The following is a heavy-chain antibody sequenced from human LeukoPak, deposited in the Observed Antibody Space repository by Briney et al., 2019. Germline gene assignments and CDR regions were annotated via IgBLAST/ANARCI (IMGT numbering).Heavy chain of an antibody. CDR2: ISSSNTYT. CDR3: AVGSYLGRNFDY. J-gene: IGHJ4*02. V-gene: IGHV3-11*03. Sequence: PGGSLRLSCAASGFTFSDYYMSWIRQAPGKGLEWVSYISSSNTYTNYAGSVKGRFTISRDDAKNSLYLQMNSLRAEDTAVYYSAVGSYLGRNFDYWGQGTLVTVSS. D-gene: IGHD1-26*01. CDR1: GFTFSDYY.